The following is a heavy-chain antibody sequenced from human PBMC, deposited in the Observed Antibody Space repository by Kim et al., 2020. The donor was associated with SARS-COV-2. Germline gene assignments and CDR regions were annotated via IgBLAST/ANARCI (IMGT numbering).Heavy chain of an antibody. CDR1: GYTLTELS. Sequence: ASVKVSCKVSGYTLTELSMHWVRQAPGKGLEWMGGFDPEDGETIYAQKFQGRVTMTEDTSTDTAYMELSSLRSEDTAVYYCATARRIYYYYGMDVWGQGTTVTVSS. CDR3: ATARRIYYYYGMDV. J-gene: IGHJ6*02. V-gene: IGHV1-24*01. CDR2: FDPEDGET.